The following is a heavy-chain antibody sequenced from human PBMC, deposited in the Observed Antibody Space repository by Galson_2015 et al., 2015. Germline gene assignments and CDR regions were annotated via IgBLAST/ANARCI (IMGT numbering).Heavy chain of an antibody. CDR2: IEQDGYEK. Sequence: SLRLSCAASGFTFSKYWMSWVRQAPGRGPEWVANIEQDGYEKNFVDSVKGRFTISRDNAKNSLYLQMTSVREEDTAVYYCARAGAQYVTGTALGFDSWGQGTLVAVSS. CDR1: GFTFSKYW. V-gene: IGHV3-7*01. J-gene: IGHJ4*02. D-gene: IGHD1-20*01. CDR3: ARAGAQYVTGTALGFDS.